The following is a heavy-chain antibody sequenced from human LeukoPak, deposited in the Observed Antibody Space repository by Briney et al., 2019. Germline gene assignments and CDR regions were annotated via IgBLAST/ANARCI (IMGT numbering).Heavy chain of an antibody. CDR3: ANLVVKGYYYGSGSYI. Sequence: GGSLRLSCAASGFTFGSYAMSWVRQAPGKGLEWVSAISGSGGSTYYTDSVKGRFTISRDNSKNTLYLQMNSLRAEDTAVYYCANLVVKGYYYGSGSYIWGQGTLVTVSS. V-gene: IGHV3-23*01. CDR1: GFTFGSYA. J-gene: IGHJ4*02. CDR2: ISGSGGST. D-gene: IGHD3-10*01.